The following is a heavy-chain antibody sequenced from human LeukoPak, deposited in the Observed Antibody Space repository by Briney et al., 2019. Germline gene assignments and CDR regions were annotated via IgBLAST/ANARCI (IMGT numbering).Heavy chain of an antibody. D-gene: IGHD3-10*01. V-gene: IGHV4-30-4*01. CDR2: IHDSGST. CDR3: ARGFGAGNYYYGWFDP. J-gene: IGHJ5*02. Sequence: SETLSLTCTVSGASISSGDYHWNWIRQPPGKGLEWIGFIHDSGSTYHNPSLKSRVSISRDMSKNQLSLMLSSVTAADTAVYYCARGFGAGNYYYGWFDPWGQGTLVSVSS. CDR1: GASISSGDYH.